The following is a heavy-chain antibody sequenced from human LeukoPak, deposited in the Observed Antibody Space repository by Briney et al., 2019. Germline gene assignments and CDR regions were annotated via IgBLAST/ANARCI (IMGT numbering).Heavy chain of an antibody. J-gene: IGHJ4*02. Sequence: GESLRISCQGSGYSFSAYWITWVRQMPGKGLEWMGRIDPSDSHINYSASFQGHVTISVDKPISTAYLQWSSLKASDTAMYYCASVYAGDFDYWGQGTLVTVSS. D-gene: IGHD2-8*01. V-gene: IGHV5-10-1*01. CDR3: ASVYAGDFDY. CDR1: GYSFSAYW. CDR2: IDPSDSHI.